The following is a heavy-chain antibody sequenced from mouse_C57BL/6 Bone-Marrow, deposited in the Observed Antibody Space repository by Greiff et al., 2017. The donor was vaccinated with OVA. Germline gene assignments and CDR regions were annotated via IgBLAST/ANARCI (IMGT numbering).Heavy chain of an antibody. Sequence: DVMLVESEGGLVQPGSSMKLSCTASGFTFSDYYMAWVRQVPEKGLEWVANINYDGSSTYYLDSLKSRFIISRDNAKNILYLQMSSLKSEDTATYYCARDPTYYGSRNWYFDVWGTGTTVTVSS. CDR2: INYDGSST. J-gene: IGHJ1*03. CDR3: ARDPTYYGSRNWYFDV. D-gene: IGHD1-1*01. V-gene: IGHV5-16*01. CDR1: GFTFSDYY.